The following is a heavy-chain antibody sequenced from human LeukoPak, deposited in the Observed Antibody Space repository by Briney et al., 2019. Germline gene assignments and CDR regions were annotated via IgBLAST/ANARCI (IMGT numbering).Heavy chain of an antibody. D-gene: IGHD3-9*01. CDR1: GDSFSSVTDY. V-gene: IGHV4-39*07. CDR3: ARDHGSVKLRYFDWLFPNWFDP. Sequence: SETLSLTCTVSGDSFSSVTDYWAWIRQPPGKGLEWIASGDYSGGTYYNPSLESRVAISADMSKNQFSLKLSSVTAADTAVYYCARDHGSVKLRYFDWLFPNWFDPWGQGTLVTVSS. J-gene: IGHJ5*02. CDR2: GDYSGGT.